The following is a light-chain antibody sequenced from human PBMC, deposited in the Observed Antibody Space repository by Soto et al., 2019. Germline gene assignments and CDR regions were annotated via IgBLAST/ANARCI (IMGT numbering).Light chain of an antibody. Sequence: DIVLTPSPGTLSLSPGERATLSCRASQSVSSSYLACYQQKPGQAPRLLIYGASSRATGIPDRFSGSGSGIAFTLTISILEHEDYAVYYWQQYGSSPRTFDQGTELVIK. V-gene: IGKV3-20*01. CDR2: GAS. CDR3: QQYGSSPRT. J-gene: IGKJ2*01. CDR1: QSVSSSY.